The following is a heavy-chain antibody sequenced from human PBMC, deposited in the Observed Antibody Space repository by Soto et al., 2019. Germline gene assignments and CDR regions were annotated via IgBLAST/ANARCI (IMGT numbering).Heavy chain of an antibody. CDR2: ISYDGSNK. CDR3: ARALVFPGWFDP. V-gene: IGHV3-30-3*01. D-gene: IGHD3-10*01. J-gene: IGHJ5*02. CDR1: GFTFSSYA. Sequence: GGSLRLSCAASGFTFSSYAMHWVRQAPGKGLEWVAVISYDGSNKYYADSVKGRFTISRDNSKNTLYLQMNSLRAEDTAVYYCARALVFPGWFDPWGQGTLVTVSS.